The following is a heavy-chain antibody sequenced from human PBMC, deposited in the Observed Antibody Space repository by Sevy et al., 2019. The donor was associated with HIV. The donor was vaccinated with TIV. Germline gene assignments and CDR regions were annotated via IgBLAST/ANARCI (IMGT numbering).Heavy chain of an antibody. CDR3: ARARMVRKNWFDP. V-gene: IGHV4-34*01. Sequence: SETLSLTCAVYGGSFSGYYWSWIRQPPGKGLEWIGEINHSGSTNYNPSLKSRVTISLDTTKNQFALKLSAVSAADASGYYCARARMVRKNWFDPWGQGTLVTVSS. CDR2: INHSGST. J-gene: IGHJ5*02. D-gene: IGHD3-10*01. CDR1: GGSFSGYY.